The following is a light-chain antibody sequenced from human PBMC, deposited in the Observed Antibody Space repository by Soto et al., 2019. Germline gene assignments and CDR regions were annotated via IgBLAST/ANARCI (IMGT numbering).Light chain of an antibody. CDR2: EVS. Sequence: QSVLTQPASLSGSPGQSITISCTGTSSDVGNYKYVSWYQQHPGKAPKLMIYEVSNRPSGVSNRVSGSKSGNTASLTIAGLQSEDETDYYFFSYTSSGTYVFGTGTKLTVL. V-gene: IGLV2-14*01. J-gene: IGLJ1*01. CDR3: FSYTSSGTYV. CDR1: SSDVGNYKY.